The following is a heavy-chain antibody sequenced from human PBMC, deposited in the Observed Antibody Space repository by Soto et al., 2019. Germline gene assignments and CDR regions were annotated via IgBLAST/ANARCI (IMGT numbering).Heavy chain of an antibody. J-gene: IGHJ4*02. Sequence: QVHLVQSGAEVKKPGASVRVSCKTSGYTYPKYAITWVRQAPGQGLEWMVWISTNNHDTRYVQKFQGTLSIATDTSTLTAYMELRSLTSDDTAVYYCARDPSNTSGNKLYLDYWGQGTLVTVSS. CDR1: GYTYPKYA. V-gene: IGHV1-18*01. D-gene: IGHD3-22*01. CDR3: ARDPSNTSGNKLYLDY. CDR2: ISTNNHDT.